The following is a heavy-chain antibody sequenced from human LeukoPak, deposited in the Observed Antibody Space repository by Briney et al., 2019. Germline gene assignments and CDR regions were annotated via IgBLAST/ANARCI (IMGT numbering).Heavy chain of an antibody. CDR2: ISSSGSTI. D-gene: IGHD3-16*01. J-gene: IGHJ5*02. Sequence: GGSLRLSCAASGFTFSSYEMNWVRRAPGKGLEWVSYISSSGSTIYYADSVKGRFTISRDNAKNSLYLQMNSLRAEDTAVYYCARGNYDYVWGSFWFDPWGQGTLVTVSS. V-gene: IGHV3-48*03. CDR1: GFTFSSYE. CDR3: ARGNYDYVWGSFWFDP.